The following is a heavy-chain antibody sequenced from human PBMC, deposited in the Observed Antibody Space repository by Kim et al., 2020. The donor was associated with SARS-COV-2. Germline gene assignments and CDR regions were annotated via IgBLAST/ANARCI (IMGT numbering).Heavy chain of an antibody. D-gene: IGHD4-17*01. Sequence: SETLSLTCTVSGGSISSGAYYWSWIRQYPGKGLEWIGFIYNSGTTYYNRSLKSRVTISVDTSKNQFSLKVRSVTAADTAVYYCARGRDDYGDLHRGFDPWGQGTLVTVSS. CDR3: ARGRDDYGDLHRGFDP. J-gene: IGHJ5*02. V-gene: IGHV4-31*03. CDR1: GGSISSGAYY. CDR2: IYNSGTT.